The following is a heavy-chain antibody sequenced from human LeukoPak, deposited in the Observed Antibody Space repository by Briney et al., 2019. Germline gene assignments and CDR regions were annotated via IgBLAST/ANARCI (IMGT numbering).Heavy chain of an antibody. Sequence: SVKVSCKASGGTFSSYAISWVRQAPGQGLEWMGGIIPTFGTANYAQKFQGRVTITADESTSTAYMELSSLRSEDTAVYYCAINSLGYCTNGVCYLNAFDIWGQGTMVTVSS. J-gene: IGHJ3*02. V-gene: IGHV1-69*01. CDR2: IIPTFGTA. CDR1: GGTFSSYA. CDR3: AINSLGYCTNGVCYLNAFDI. D-gene: IGHD2-8*01.